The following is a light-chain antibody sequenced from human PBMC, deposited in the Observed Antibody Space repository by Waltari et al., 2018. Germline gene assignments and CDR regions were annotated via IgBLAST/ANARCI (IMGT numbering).Light chain of an antibody. CDR2: ASS. V-gene: IGKV1-39*01. CDR1: QTISRY. J-gene: IGKJ1*01. CDR3: QQTYSFTRT. Sequence: IQMSQSPSSLSASVGYRVTITCRASQTISRYLNWYQQKPGKAPNLLIYASSSLQSGVPSRFSGSGSGREFTLIITGMQPEDFATYYCQQTYSFTRTFGQGTKVEIK.